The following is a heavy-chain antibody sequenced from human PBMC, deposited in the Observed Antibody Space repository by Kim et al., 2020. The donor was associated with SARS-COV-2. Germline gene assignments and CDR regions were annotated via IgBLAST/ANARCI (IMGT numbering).Heavy chain of an antibody. V-gene: IGHV3-30*04. D-gene: IGHD3-10*01. CDR1: GFTFSSYA. CDR3: ATEGEYYGSESYGGSLDY. Sequence: GGSLRLSCAASGFTFSSYAMHWVRQAPGKGLEWVTFISYDGSNKYYADSVKGRFTISRDNSKNTLYLQMNSLRAEDTAVYYCATEGEYYGSESYGGSLDYWGQGTLVTVSS. CDR2: ISYDGSNK. J-gene: IGHJ4*02.